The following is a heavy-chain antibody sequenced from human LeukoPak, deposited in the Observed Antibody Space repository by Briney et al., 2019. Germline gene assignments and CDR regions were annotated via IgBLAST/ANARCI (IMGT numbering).Heavy chain of an antibody. D-gene: IGHD6-13*01. CDR2: INHSVST. CDR3: ARGGSSWYGAVYYYYYMDV. V-gene: IGHV4-34*01. Sequence: SETLSLTCAVYGGSFSGYYWSWIRQPPGKGLEWIGEINHSVSTNYNPSLKSRVTISVDTSKNQFSLKPSSVTAADTAVYYCARGGSSWYGAVYYYYYMDVWGKGTTVTVSS. CDR1: GGSFSGYY. J-gene: IGHJ6*03.